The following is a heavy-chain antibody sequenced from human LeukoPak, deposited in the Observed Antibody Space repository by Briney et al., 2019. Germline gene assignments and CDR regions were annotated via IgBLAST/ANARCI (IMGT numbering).Heavy chain of an antibody. CDR1: GFSFSSYW. D-gene: IGHD3-3*01. J-gene: IGHJ3*02. CDR2: IKQDGSEK. Sequence: PGGSLRLSCAASGFSFSSYWMSWVRQAPGKGLEWVANIKQDGSEKYYVDSVKGRFTISRDNAKNALYLQMNSLRAEDTAVYYCARGSPRILRFSTTDDAFDIWGQGTMVTVSS. CDR3: ARGSPRILRFSTTDDAFDI. V-gene: IGHV3-7*01.